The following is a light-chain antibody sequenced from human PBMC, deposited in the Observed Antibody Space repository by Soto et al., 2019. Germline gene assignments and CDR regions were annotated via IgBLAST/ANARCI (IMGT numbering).Light chain of an antibody. CDR3: QQYEAVVT. V-gene: IGKV3D-15*01. CDR1: QTIDNT. Sequence: EIVMTQSPATLSLSPGERATLSCRASQTIDNTLAWYQRKPGRALRLLIDGASTRATGIPDRFSGSGSGTDFTLTISRLEPEDVAVYYCQQYEAVVTFGQGTKVDIK. CDR2: GAS. J-gene: IGKJ1*01.